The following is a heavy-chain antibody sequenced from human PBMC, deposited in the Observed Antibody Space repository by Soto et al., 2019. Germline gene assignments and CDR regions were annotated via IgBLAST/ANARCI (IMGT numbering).Heavy chain of an antibody. V-gene: IGHV1-69*06. CDR3: AAGCSSTSCYRGGWFDP. D-gene: IGHD2-2*02. CDR2: IIPIFGTA. Sequence: SVKVSCKASGGTFSSYAISWVRQAPGQGLEWMGGIIPIFGTANYAQKFQGRVTITADKSTSTAYMELSSLRSEDTAVYYCAAGCSSTSCYRGGWFDPWGQGTLVTAPQ. CDR1: GGTFSSYA. J-gene: IGHJ5*02.